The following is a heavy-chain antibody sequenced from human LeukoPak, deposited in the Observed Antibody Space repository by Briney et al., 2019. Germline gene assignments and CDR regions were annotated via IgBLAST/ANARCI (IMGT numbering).Heavy chain of an antibody. J-gene: IGHJ6*02. CDR2: ISADGTT. Sequence: GSLLLSCPASGFNFDKYAMHWVRPRPGEGLEWVAVISADGTTDHADSVKGRFTVSRDNSKESLFLQMSSLRDEDTALYYCATWAFYHGLDVWGQGTTVTVSS. V-gene: IGHV3-43*02. CDR3: ATWAFYHGLDV. D-gene: IGHD1-26*01. CDR1: GFNFDKYA.